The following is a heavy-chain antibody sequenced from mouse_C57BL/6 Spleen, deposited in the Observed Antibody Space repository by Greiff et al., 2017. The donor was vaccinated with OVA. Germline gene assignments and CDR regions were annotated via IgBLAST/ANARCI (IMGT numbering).Heavy chain of an antibody. CDR2: IYPGSGST. CDR1: GYTFTSYW. Sequence: QVQLQQPGAELVKPGASVKMSCKASGYTFTSYWITWVKQRPGQGLEWIGDIYPGSGSTNYNEKFKSKATLTVDTSSSTAYMQLRSLTSEDSAVYYCARRGGRSSGSYYFDYWGQGTTLTVSS. V-gene: IGHV1-55*01. D-gene: IGHD3-2*02. J-gene: IGHJ2*01. CDR3: ARRGGRSSGSYYFDY.